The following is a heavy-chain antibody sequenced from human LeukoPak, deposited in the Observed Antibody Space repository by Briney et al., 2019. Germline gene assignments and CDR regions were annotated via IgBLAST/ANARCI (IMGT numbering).Heavy chain of an antibody. J-gene: IGHJ6*04. D-gene: IGHD2-2*01. V-gene: IGHV4-4*07. CDR1: GGSISSYY. Sequence: SETLSLTCTVSGGSISSYYWSWIRQPAGKGLEWIGRIYTSGSTNYNPSLKSRVTISVDTSKNQFSLKLSSVTAADTAVYYCARGNLIVVVPAALPDVWGKGTTVTVSS. CDR2: IYTSGST. CDR3: ARGNLIVVVPAALPDV.